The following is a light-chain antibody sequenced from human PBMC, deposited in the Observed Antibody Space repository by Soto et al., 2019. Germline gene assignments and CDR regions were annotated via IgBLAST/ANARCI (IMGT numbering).Light chain of an antibody. CDR3: YQYYSYPWT. Sequence: DIQMTQSPSTLSASVGDRVTITCRASQSISNLLAWYQQKPGKAPYLLIYKASSLESGVPSRFSGSASGTEFTLTISSLQPDDFASYYCYQYYSYPWTFGQGTKVEIK. CDR2: KAS. J-gene: IGKJ1*01. V-gene: IGKV1-5*03. CDR1: QSISNL.